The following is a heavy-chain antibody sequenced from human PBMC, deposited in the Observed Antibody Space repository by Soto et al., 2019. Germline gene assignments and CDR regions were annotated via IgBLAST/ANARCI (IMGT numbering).Heavy chain of an antibody. CDR1: GYTFSDYY. J-gene: IGHJ4*02. Sequence: QVQLVQSGAEVRKPGASVKVSCKASGYTFSDYYIHWVRQSPGQGLELMRWINPNSGGTKYAQKFQGGVTITRNTSITTAYMELSRLSSGDTAVYYCAREPATAKPEGVDFWGQGTLLNVSA. V-gene: IGHV1-2*02. CDR2: INPNSGGT. CDR3: AREPATAKPEGVDF. D-gene: IGHD1-1*01.